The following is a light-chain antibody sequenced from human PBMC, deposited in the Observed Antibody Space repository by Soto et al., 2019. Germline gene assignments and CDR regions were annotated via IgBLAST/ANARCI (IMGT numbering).Light chain of an antibody. CDR2: DAS. V-gene: IGKV3-11*01. CDR3: QQRSNWPSIT. CDR1: QSISTY. Sequence: IVLTQSPATLSLSPGERATLSCRAGQSISTYLAWYQQKPGKAPKLLIYDASSLPTGVPSRFSGSGSGTEFTLTISSLQSEDFAVYYCQQRSNWPSITFGQGTRLEIK. J-gene: IGKJ5*01.